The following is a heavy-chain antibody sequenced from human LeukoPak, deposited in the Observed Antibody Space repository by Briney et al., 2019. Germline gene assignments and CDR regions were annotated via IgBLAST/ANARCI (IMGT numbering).Heavy chain of an antibody. CDR2: IIPIFGTA. J-gene: IGHJ3*02. CDR3: AKDSLYNWNDVAHLYDAFDI. D-gene: IGHD1-20*01. Sequence: TSVKVSCKASGGTFSSYAISWVRQAPGQGLEWMGGIIPIFGTANYAQKFQGRVTITADESTSTAYMELSSLRSEDTAVYYCAKDSLYNWNDVAHLYDAFDIWGQGTMVTVSS. CDR1: GGTFSSYA. V-gene: IGHV1-69*13.